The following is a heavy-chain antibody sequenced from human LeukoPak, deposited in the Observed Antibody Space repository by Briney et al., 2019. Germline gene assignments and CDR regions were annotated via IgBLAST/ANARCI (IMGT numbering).Heavy chain of an antibody. CDR2: IWYDGSNK. CDR1: GFTFSSYG. J-gene: IGHJ4*02. Sequence: HPGRSLRLSCAAPGFTFSSYGMHWVRQAPGKGLEWVAVIWYDGSNKYYADSVKGRFTISRNNSKNTLYLQMNSLRAEDTAVYYCARDRVTMIDFWGQGTLVTVSS. CDR3: ARDRVTMIDF. D-gene: IGHD3-22*01. V-gene: IGHV3-33*01.